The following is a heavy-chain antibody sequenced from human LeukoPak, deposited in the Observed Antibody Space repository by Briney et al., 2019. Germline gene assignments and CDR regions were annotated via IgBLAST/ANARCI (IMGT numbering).Heavy chain of an antibody. J-gene: IGHJ5*02. CDR2: ISYDGSNK. V-gene: IGHV3-30-3*01. Sequence: PGRSLRLSCAASGFTFSSYAMHWVRQAPGKGLEWVAVISYDGSNKYYADSVKGRFTISRDNSKNTLYLQMNSLRAEDTAVYFCAKGTSPFDPWGQGTLVTVSS. CDR1: GFTFSSYA. CDR3: AKGTSPFDP.